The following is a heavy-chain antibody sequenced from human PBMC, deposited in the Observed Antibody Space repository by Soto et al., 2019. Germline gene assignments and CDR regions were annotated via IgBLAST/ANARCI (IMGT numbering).Heavy chain of an antibody. J-gene: IGHJ5*02. V-gene: IGHV3-9*01. CDR2: ISWNSGNI. D-gene: IGHD1-1*01. CDR3: AKAFTYYNSLTRFDP. CDR1: GFTFDDYA. Sequence: LRLSCAASGFTFDDYAMHWVRQAPGRGLEWVAGISWNSGNIDYADSMKGRFTISRDNAKNSLFLQMNSLRTEDTALYYCAKAFTYYNSLTRFDPWGQGTLVTVSS.